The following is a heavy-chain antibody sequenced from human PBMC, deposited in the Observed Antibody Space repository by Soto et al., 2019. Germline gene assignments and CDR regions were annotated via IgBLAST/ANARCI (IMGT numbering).Heavy chain of an antibody. CDR3: ARAMVDYYYYMDV. CDR1: GFTFSSYS. J-gene: IGHJ6*03. V-gene: IGHV3-48*01. Sequence: GGSLRLSCAASGFTFSSYSMNWVRQAPGKGLEWVSYISSSSSTIYYADSVKGRFTISRDNAKNSLYLQMNSLRAEDTAVYYCARAMVDYYYYMDVWGKGTTVTVSS. CDR2: ISSSSSTI. D-gene: IGHD5-18*01.